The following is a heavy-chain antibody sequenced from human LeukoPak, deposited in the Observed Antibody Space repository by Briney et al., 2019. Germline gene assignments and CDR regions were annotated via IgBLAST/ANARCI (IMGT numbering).Heavy chain of an antibody. J-gene: IGHJ4*02. Sequence: GGSLRLSCAASECTFDKYWMHWVRQAPGKGRVGVSRINGDGPTTSYDASVNGAFIISRDNAKNTLYLHVSRLRAADTAVYYCATGNYYDSRGYYTFGHWGQGTLVTVSS. CDR1: ECTFDKYW. V-gene: IGHV3-74*01. CDR3: ATGNYYDSRGYYTFGH. CDR2: INGDGPTT. D-gene: IGHD3-22*01.